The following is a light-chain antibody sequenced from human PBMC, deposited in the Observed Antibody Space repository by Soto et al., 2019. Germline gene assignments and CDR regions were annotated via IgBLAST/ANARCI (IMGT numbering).Light chain of an antibody. CDR1: IDDVGAYNY. CDR3: ASYTSTYTLV. J-gene: IGLJ1*01. Sequence: LTQPASVSGSPGQSITISCTGTIDDVGAYNYVSWYQQRPGSAPQLLIYDVNNRPSGASNRFSGSKSGHTAYLTISGLQSDDEANYHCASYTSTYTLVFGTGTKVTVL. CDR2: DVN. V-gene: IGLV2-14*01.